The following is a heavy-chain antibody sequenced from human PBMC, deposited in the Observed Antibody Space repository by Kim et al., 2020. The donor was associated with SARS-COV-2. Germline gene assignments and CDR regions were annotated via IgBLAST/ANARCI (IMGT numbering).Heavy chain of an antibody. V-gene: IGHV3-23*03. D-gene: IGHD6-13*01. CDR1: GFTFSSYA. J-gene: IGHJ4*02. Sequence: GGSLRLSCAASGFTFSSYAMSWVRQAPGKGLEWVSVIYSGGSSTYYADSVKGRFTISRDNSKNTLYLQMNSLRAEDTAVYYCAKVAVKAAAGNYYFDYWGQGTLVTVSS. CDR2: IYSGGSST. CDR3: AKVAVKAAAGNYYFDY.